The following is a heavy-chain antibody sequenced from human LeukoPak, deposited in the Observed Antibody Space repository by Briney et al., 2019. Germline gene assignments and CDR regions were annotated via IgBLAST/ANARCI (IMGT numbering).Heavy chain of an antibody. CDR2: ISYDGSNK. V-gene: IGHV3-30*18. CDR3: AKDSTAMFEEYYFDY. CDR1: GFTFSSYG. D-gene: IGHD5-18*01. Sequence: GRSLRLSCAASGFTFSSYGMHWVRQAPGKGLEWVAVISYDGSNKYYADSVKGRFTISRDNSKNTLYLQMNSLRAEDTAVYYCAKDSTAMFEEYYFDYWGQGTLVTVPS. J-gene: IGHJ4*02.